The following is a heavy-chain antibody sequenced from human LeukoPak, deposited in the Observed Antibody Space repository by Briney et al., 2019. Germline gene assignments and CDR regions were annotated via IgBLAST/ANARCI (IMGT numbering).Heavy chain of an antibody. V-gene: IGHV3-7*01. D-gene: IGHD6-13*01. Sequence: GGSLRLSCAASGFTFSSYWMSWVRQAPGKGLEWVANIKQDGSEKYYVDSVKGRFTISRDNAKNSLYLQMNSLRAEDTGLYYCARSRGSWPDYFDYWGQGTLVTVSS. J-gene: IGHJ4*02. CDR2: IKQDGSEK. CDR3: ARSRGSWPDYFDY. CDR1: GFTFSSYW.